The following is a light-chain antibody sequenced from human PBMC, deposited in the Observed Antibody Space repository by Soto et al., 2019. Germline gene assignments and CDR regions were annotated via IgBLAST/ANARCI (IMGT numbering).Light chain of an antibody. CDR1: IIGRNS. V-gene: IGLV3-21*02. Sequence: SYELTQSPSMSVAPGQTASVTCGGDIIGRNSVHWYQQKPGQAPVLVVYDDIERPSGVSNRFSGSKSGNTASLTISGLQAEDEADYYCSSYTSTSTRVFGTGTKVTVL. CDR2: DDI. CDR3: SSYTSTSTRV. J-gene: IGLJ1*01.